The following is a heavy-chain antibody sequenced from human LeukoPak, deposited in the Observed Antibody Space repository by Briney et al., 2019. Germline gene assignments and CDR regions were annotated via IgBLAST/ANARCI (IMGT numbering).Heavy chain of an antibody. CDR2: ISSSGSTI. D-gene: IGHD5-24*01. CDR3: ARSQSRAPFDY. J-gene: IGHJ4*02. CDR1: GFTFIDYY. Sequence: PGGSLRLSCAASGFTFIDYYMIWIRQAPGKGLEWVSYISSSGSTIYYTDSVKGRFTISRDNAKNSLDLQMNSLRAEDTAVYYCARSQSRAPFDYWGQGTLVTVSS. V-gene: IGHV3-11*01.